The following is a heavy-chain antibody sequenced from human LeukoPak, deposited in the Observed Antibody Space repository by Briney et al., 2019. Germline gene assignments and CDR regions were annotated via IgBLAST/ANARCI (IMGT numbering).Heavy chain of an antibody. CDR3: AKDRIQYYMDV. CDR1: GFTFSNYG. D-gene: IGHD5-18*01. CDR2: IRYDGSQK. Sequence: GGSLRLSCAASGFTFSNYGMHWVRQAPGKGLEWVSFIRYDGSQKYCADSVKGRFTISRDNSKNTLYLQVNSMRAEDTAVYYCAKDRIQYYMDVWGKGTTVTVSS. V-gene: IGHV3-30*02. J-gene: IGHJ6*03.